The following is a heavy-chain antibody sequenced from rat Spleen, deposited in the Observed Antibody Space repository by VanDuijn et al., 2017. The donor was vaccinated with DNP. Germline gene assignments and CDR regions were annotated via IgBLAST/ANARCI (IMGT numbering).Heavy chain of an antibody. CDR3: TRGYGYNYVSMDA. CDR1: GFSLTNHH. J-gene: IGHJ4*01. Sequence: QVQLRESGPGLVQPSQTFSLACTVSGFSLTNHHVHWVRQPPGKVLEWLAAISSDGNTYYTSFLKSRLSISRDTSTSQVFLKANSLQTEDTAIYYCTRGYGYNYVSMDAWGQGPSVTVSS. D-gene: IGHD1-4*01. V-gene: IGHV2-6*01. CDR2: ISSDGNT.